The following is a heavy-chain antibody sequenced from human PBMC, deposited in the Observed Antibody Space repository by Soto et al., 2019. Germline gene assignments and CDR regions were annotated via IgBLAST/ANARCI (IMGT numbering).Heavy chain of an antibody. D-gene: IGHD4-17*01. CDR2: LSYDGTDK. V-gene: IGHV3-30*18. J-gene: IGHJ4*02. CDR3: AKDGHYGHTPDH. CDR1: GFTMRSYG. Sequence: GGSLRLSCVTSGFTMRSYGLYWVRQAPGKGLEWVATLSYDGTDKNYADSVKGRFTVSRDESKKTLYLQMDSLSAEDTATYYCAKDGHYGHTPDHCDQGPLVTVSS.